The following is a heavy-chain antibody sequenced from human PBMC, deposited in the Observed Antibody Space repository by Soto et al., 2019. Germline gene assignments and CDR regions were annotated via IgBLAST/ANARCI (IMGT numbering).Heavy chain of an antibody. J-gene: IGHJ3*02. CDR1: GLTFISYA. V-gene: IGHV3-23*01. CDR2: ISGSGGST. Sequence: GGSLRLSCAASGLTFISYAMSWVRQAPGKGLEWVSAISGSGGSTYYADSVKGRFTISRDNSKNTLYLQMNSLRAEDTAVYYCAKDLRPWKDIVLMVYAMSSDAFDIWGQGTMVTVSS. CDR3: AKDLRPWKDIVLMVYAMSSDAFDI. D-gene: IGHD2-8*01.